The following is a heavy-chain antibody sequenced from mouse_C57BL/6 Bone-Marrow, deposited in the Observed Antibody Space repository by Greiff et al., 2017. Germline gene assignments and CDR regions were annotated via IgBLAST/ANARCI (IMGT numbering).Heavy chain of an antibody. Sequence: QVQLQQSGPELVKPGASVKISCKASGYAFSSSWMNWVKQRPGKGLEWIGRIYPGDGDTNYNGKFKGKATLTADKSSSTAYMQLSSLTSEDSAVYFCARSEDYYGNFDVWGTGTTVTVSS. D-gene: IGHD1-1*01. CDR3: ARSEDYYGNFDV. CDR2: IYPGDGDT. V-gene: IGHV1-82*01. J-gene: IGHJ1*03. CDR1: GYAFSSSW.